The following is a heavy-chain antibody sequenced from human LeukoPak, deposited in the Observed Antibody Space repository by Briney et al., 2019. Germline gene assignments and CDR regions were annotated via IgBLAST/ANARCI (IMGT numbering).Heavy chain of an antibody. CDR2: ISSSSSTI. Sequence: GGSLRIFCATSGFNFSSYSKNWVRQAPGKGLEWVSYISSSSSTIYYADSVKGRFTISRDNAKNSLYLQMNSLRAEDTAVYYCARPLTEGSDTPFDYWGQGTLVTVSS. CDR3: ARPLTEGSDTPFDY. CDR1: GFNFSSYS. V-gene: IGHV3-48*01. J-gene: IGHJ4*02.